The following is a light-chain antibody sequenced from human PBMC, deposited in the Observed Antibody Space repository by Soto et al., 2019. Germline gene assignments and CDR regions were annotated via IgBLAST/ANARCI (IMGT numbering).Light chain of an antibody. Sequence: DFQMTQSPSTLSASVGDRVTITCRASQNINTWLAWYQHKPGKAPKLLIYAASNLESGVPSRFSGSASGTEFTLTISSLQPDDFATYYCQHTNYYFGPGTKVDVK. J-gene: IGKJ3*01. CDR3: QHTNYY. CDR2: AAS. V-gene: IGKV1-5*01. CDR1: QNINTW.